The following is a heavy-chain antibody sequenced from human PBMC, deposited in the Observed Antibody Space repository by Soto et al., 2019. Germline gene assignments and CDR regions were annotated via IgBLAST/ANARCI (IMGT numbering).Heavy chain of an antibody. CDR3: VRDYDYGLDY. D-gene: IGHD4-17*01. CDR2: IRSSSDTI. J-gene: IGHJ4*02. CDR1: GFTLIARS. V-gene: IGHV3-48*01. Sequence: GGSLRLSCAAYGFTLIARSVNWVRQAPGKGLEWISYIRSSSDTIFYADSVRGRFTISADIAKNSLYLQMNNLRAEDTAAYFCVRDYDYGLDYWGQGTLVTVSS.